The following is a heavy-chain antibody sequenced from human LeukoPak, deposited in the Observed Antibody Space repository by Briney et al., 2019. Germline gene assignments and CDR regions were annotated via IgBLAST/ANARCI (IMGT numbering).Heavy chain of an antibody. CDR2: IYYRGST. V-gene: IGHV4-59*12. D-gene: IGHD3-22*01. J-gene: IGHJ4*02. CDR3: ARTYYYDSSGYYYFDY. CDR1: GGSISSDY. Sequence: PSETLSLTCTVSGGSISSDYWSWIRQPPGKGLEWIGYIYYRGSTNYNPSLKSRVTISVDKSKNQFSLKLSSVTAADTAVYYCARTYYYDSSGYYYFDYWGQGTLVTVSS.